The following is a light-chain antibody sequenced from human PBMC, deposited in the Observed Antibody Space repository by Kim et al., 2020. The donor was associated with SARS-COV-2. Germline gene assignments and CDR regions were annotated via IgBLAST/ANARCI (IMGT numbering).Light chain of an antibody. Sequence: SYELTQPPSVSVSPGQTASITCSGDDLGDKYTSWYQQKSGQSPVLVIYQDNKRPSGIPERFSGSNSGNTATLTISGTQAMDEADYYCQTSDSSTGVFGGGTQLTVL. V-gene: IGLV3-1*01. CDR2: QDN. J-gene: IGLJ2*01. CDR1: DLGDKY. CDR3: QTSDSSTGV.